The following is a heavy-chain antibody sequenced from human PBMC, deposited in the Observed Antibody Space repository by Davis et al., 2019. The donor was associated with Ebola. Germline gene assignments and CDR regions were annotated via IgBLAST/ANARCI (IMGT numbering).Heavy chain of an antibody. J-gene: IGHJ4*02. D-gene: IGHD5-24*01. V-gene: IGHV3-53*01. CDR3: ARGDGYNFWDH. CDR1: GFTVSSNY. Sequence: GESLKISCAASGFTVSSNYMSWVHQAPGKGLEWVSVIYSGGSTYYADSVKGRFTISRDNSKNTLYLQMNSLRAEDTAVYYCARGDGYNFWDHWGQGILVTVSS. CDR2: IYSGGST.